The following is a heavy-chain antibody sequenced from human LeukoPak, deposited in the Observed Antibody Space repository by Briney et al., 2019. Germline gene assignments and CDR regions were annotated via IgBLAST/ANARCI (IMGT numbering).Heavy chain of an antibody. Sequence: PGGSLRLSCAASGFTVSSNYMSWVRQAPGKGLEWVSVTYSGGSTYYADSVKGRFTISRDNSKNTLYLQMNSLRAEDTAVYYCARQKSRSNFQHWGQGTLVTVSS. CDR1: GFTVSSNY. D-gene: IGHD1-14*01. CDR3: ARQKSRSNFQH. V-gene: IGHV3-53*01. J-gene: IGHJ1*01. CDR2: TYSGGST.